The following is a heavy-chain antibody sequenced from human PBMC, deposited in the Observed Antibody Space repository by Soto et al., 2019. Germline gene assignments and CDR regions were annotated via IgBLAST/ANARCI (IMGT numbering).Heavy chain of an antibody. CDR1: GGSISSSSYY. CDR3: ARFRYAVTTQGFAP. Sequence: SETLSLTCTVSGGSISSSSYYWGWIRQPPGKGLEWIGSIYYSGSTYYNPSLKSRVTISVDTSKNQFSLKLSSVTAADTAVYYCARFRYAVTTQGFAPWGQETLVTVPS. CDR2: IYYSGST. J-gene: IGHJ5*02. D-gene: IGHD4-17*01. V-gene: IGHV4-39*01.